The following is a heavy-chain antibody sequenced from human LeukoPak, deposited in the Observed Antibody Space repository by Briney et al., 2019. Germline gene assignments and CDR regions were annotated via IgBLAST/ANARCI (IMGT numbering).Heavy chain of an antibody. CDR2: ISSSSSTI. Sequence: GGSLRLSCAASGFTFSSYSMNWVRQAPGKGLEWVSYISSSSSTIDYADSVKGRFTISRDNAKNSLYLQMNSLRAEDTAVYYCAREGYCSRTSCSLDAIEIWGQGTLVAVSS. D-gene: IGHD2-2*01. J-gene: IGHJ3*02. CDR1: GFTFSSYS. V-gene: IGHV3-48*01. CDR3: AREGYCSRTSCSLDAIEI.